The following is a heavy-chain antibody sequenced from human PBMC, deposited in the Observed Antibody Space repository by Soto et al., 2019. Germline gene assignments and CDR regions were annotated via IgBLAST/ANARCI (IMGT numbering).Heavy chain of an antibody. J-gene: IGHJ4*02. D-gene: IGHD3-9*01. Sequence: QVQLVQSGAEVKKPGASVKVSCKASGYTFTSYYMHWVRQAPGQGLEWMGIINPSGGSTSYAQKVQGRVTVTRFTCSSTVYMELSSLRSEDTAVYYFARDYPRTGVVVRYFDWVSPLDYRGQGQLVTVSS. CDR3: ARDYPRTGVVVRYFDWVSPLDY. CDR1: GYTFTSYY. CDR2: INPSGGST. V-gene: IGHV1-46*03.